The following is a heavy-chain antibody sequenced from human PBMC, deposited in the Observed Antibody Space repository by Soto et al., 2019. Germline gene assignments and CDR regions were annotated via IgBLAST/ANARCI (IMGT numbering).Heavy chain of an antibody. D-gene: IGHD3-10*01. V-gene: IGHV3-9*01. J-gene: IGHJ5*01. CDR1: GFTFDDYA. CDR2: ISWNSGSI. CDR3: AKDRGPINTPGSAPNVFDF. Sequence: GGSLRLSCAASGFTFDDYAMHWVRQAPGKGLEWVSGISWNSGSIGYADSVKGRFTISRDNAKNSLYLQMNSLRAEDTALYYCAKDRGPINTPGSAPNVFDFWGQGTLVTGSS.